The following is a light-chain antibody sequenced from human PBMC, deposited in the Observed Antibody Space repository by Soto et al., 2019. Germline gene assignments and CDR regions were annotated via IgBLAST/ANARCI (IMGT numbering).Light chain of an antibody. CDR1: SFNIGSNY. CDR2: DNN. Sequence: QSVLTQPPSVSAAPGQKVTMSCSGSSFNIGSNYVSWYQQLPGTAPKLLIYDNNERPSGIPDRFSGSKSGTSATLGITGLQTGDEADYYCSTWDNSLSAGLFGTGTKVTVL. CDR3: STWDNSLSAGL. V-gene: IGLV1-51*01. J-gene: IGLJ1*01.